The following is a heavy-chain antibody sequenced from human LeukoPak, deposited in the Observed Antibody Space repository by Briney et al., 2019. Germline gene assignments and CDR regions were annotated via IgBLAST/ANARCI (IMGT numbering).Heavy chain of an antibody. D-gene: IGHD6-6*01. CDR2: INPNSGGT. Sequence: ASVKVSCKASGYTFTGYYMHWVRQAPGQGLEWMGWINPNSGGTNYAQKFQGRVTMTRDTSISTAYMGVSRLTSDDTAVYYCARGAPRLAAPPGVDYWGQGTPVTVSS. CDR1: GYTFTGYY. CDR3: ARGAPRLAAPPGVDY. J-gene: IGHJ4*02. V-gene: IGHV1-2*02.